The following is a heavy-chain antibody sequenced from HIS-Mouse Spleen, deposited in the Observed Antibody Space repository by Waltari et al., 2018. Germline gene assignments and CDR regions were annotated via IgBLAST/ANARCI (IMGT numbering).Heavy chain of an antibody. Sequence: QVQLVESGGGVVQPGRSLRLSCAASGFTFRSYARHWVRQAPGKGLEWVAVISYDGSNKYYADSVKGRFTISRDNSKNTLYLQMNSLRAEDTAVYYCARRRSYFDYWGQGTLVTVSS. V-gene: IGHV3-30-3*01. J-gene: IGHJ4*02. CDR3: ARRRSYFDY. CDR2: ISYDGSNK. CDR1: GFTFRSYA.